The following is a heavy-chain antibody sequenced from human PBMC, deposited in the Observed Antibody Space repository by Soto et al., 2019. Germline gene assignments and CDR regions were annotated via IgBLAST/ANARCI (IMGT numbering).Heavy chain of an antibody. D-gene: IGHD3-9*01. CDR3: AKELTFDGGYYFDY. CDR2: ISWDGGST. V-gene: IGHV3-43*01. J-gene: IGHJ4*02. Sequence: EVQLVESGGVVVQPGGSLRLSCAASGFTFDDYTMHWVRQAPGKGLEWVSLISWDGGSTYYADSVKGRFTISRDNSKNSLYLQMNSLRTEDTALYYCAKELTFDGGYYFDYWGQGTLVTVSS. CDR1: GFTFDDYT.